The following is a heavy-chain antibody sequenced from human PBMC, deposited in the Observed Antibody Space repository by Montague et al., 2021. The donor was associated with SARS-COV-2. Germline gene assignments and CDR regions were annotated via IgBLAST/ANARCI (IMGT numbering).Heavy chain of an antibody. CDR2: FNYNGKT. D-gene: IGHD1-26*01. CDR1: GGSISSATFY. J-gene: IGHJ1*01. Sequence: SETLSLTCTVSGGSISSATFYWGWVRQAPGKGLEWVANFNYNGKTYYNPSLKSRVTLSVDTSKNQFSLKVTSVTAADTAVYYCARRAPGHHSYCLDLWGQGTLVTVSS. V-gene: IGHV4-39*01. CDR3: ARRAPGHHSYCLDL.